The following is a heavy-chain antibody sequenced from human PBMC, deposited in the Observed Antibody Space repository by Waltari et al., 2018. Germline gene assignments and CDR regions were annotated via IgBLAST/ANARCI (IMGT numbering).Heavy chain of an antibody. CDR1: GGSISSHY. V-gene: IGHV4-59*11. CDR3: ARDLGSSPHRLWGDAFDI. D-gene: IGHD3-16*01. CDR2: IYYSGST. Sequence: QVQLPESGPGLVKPSETLSLTCTVSGGSISSHYWSWIRRPPGKGLEWIGYIYYSGSTNYNPSLKSRVTISVDTSKNQFSLKLSSVTAADTAVYYCARDLGSSPHRLWGDAFDIWGQGTMVTVSS. J-gene: IGHJ3*02.